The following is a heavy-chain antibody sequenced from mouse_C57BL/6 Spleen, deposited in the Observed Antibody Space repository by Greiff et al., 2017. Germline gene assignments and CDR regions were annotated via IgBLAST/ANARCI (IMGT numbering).Heavy chain of an antibody. J-gene: IGHJ1*03. Sequence: VQLQQPGAELVRPGSSVKLSCKASGYTFTSYWMDWVKQRPGQGLEWIGNIYPSDGDTNYNQKFKDKATLTVDKSSSTAYMQLSSLTSEDSAVYDCARGSQGYFEGWGTGTTVTVSS. V-gene: IGHV1-61*01. CDR2: IYPSDGDT. CDR3: ARGSQGYFEG. CDR1: GYTFTSYW.